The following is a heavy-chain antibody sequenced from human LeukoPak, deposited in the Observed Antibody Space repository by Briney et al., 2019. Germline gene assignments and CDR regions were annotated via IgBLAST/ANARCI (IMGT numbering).Heavy chain of an antibody. D-gene: IGHD6-19*01. J-gene: IGHJ4*02. CDR1: GGSISSYY. CDR2: IYYSGST. Sequence: SETLSLTCTVSGGSISSYYWSWIRQPPGKGLEWIGYIYYSGSTNYNPSLKSRVTISVDTSKNQFSLELSSVTAADTAVYYCARERIAVAGMRYYFDYWGQGTLVTVSS. CDR3: ARERIAVAGMRYYFDY. V-gene: IGHV4-59*01.